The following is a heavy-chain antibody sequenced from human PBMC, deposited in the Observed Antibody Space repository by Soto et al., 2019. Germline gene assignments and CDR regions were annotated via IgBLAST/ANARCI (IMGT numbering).Heavy chain of an antibody. CDR2: INAGYGNT. D-gene: IGHD2-15*01. Sequence: ASVKVSCKASGHTFTNYAIHWVRQAPGQRLEWMGWINAGYGNTRYSQKFQGRVTITRDTSASTAYMELSSLRSEDTAVYYCARSVAPYYFDYWGQGTLVTVSS. CDR1: GHTFTNYA. V-gene: IGHV1-3*01. J-gene: IGHJ4*02. CDR3: ARSVAPYYFDY.